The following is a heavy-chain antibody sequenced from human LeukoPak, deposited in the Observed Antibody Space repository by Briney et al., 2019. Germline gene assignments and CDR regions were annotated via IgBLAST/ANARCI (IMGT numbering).Heavy chain of an antibody. Sequence: ASVKVSCKASGYTFTGYYMHWVRQAPGQGLEWMGWINPNSGGTNYAQKFQGRVTMTRDTSIGTAYMELSRLRSDVTAVYYCARDLGYCSSTSCYRGLGMSFDYWGQGTLVTVSS. V-gene: IGHV1-2*02. CDR1: GYTFTGYY. J-gene: IGHJ4*02. CDR3: ARDLGYCSSTSCYRGLGMSFDY. CDR2: INPNSGGT. D-gene: IGHD2-2*02.